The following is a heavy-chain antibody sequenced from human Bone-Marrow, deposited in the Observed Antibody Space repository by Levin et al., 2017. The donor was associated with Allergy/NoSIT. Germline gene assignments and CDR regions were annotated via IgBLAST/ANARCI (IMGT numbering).Heavy chain of an antibody. CDR1: GDSISSYY. D-gene: IGHD4/OR15-4a*01. Sequence: SETLSLTCTVSGDSISSYYWNWIRQPPGKGLERIGYIYDSGTTNYNPSLRSRVTISVDTSKNQFSLKLTSVTAADTAVYYCARDRRGLWGYYYGLDVWGQGTTVTVSS. V-gene: IGHV4-59*01. CDR2: IYDSGTT. CDR3: ARDRRGLWGYYYGLDV. J-gene: IGHJ6*02.